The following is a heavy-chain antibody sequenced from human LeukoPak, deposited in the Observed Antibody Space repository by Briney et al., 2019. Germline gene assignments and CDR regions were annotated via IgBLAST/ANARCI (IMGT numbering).Heavy chain of an antibody. CDR2: IYYSGST. CDR3: AREAPAADIDY. J-gene: IGHJ4*02. CDR1: GGSISSGGYY. Sequence: SETLSLTCTVSGGSISSGGYYWSWIRQHPGKGLEWIGYIYYSGSTYYNPSLKSRVTISVDTSKNQFSLKLSSVTAADTAVYYCAREAPAADIDYWGQGTLVTVSS. D-gene: IGHD6-13*01. V-gene: IGHV4-31*03.